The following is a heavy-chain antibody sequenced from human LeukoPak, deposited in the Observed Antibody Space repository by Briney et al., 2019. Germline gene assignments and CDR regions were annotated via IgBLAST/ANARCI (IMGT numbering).Heavy chain of an antibody. CDR2: VYHTGST. D-gene: IGHD3-10*01. CDR3: AAERGDSTWYNWLDP. J-gene: IGHJ5*02. CDR1: GDSMTNYY. Sequence: PSETLSLTCSVSGDSMTNYYWSWIRQPPGKALEWIGYVYHTGSTNYNPSLSSRLRISIDLSKNQFSLNLRFVTAADTAVYYCAAERGDSTWYNWLDPWGPGARSPSPQ. V-gene: IGHV4-59*01.